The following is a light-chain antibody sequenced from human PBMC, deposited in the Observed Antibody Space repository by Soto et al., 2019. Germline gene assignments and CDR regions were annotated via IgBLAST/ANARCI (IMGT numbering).Light chain of an antibody. CDR1: QSVSSSY. J-gene: IGKJ1*01. CDR3: QQYGSSPRT. CDR2: GAS. Sequence: EIVLAQSPGTLSFSPGEVATLSCRASQSVSSSYLAWYQRKPGQAPRLLIYGASSRATGIPDRFSGSGSGTDFTLTISRLEPEDFAVYYCQQYGSSPRTCGQGTKVDIK. V-gene: IGKV3-20*01.